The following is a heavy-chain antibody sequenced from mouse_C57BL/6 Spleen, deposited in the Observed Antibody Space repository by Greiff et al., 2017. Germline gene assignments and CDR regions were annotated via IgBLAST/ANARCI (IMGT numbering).Heavy chain of an antibody. D-gene: IGHD2-12*01. V-gene: IGHV1-82*01. CDR1: GYAFSSSW. Sequence: VKLMESGPELVKPGASVKISCKASGYAFSSSWMNWVKQRPGKGLEWIGRIYPGDGDTNYNGKFKGKATLTADKSSSTAYMQLSSLTSEDSAVYFCARGGYSPYAMDYWGQGTSVTVSS. CDR2: IYPGDGDT. J-gene: IGHJ4*01. CDR3: ARGGYSPYAMDY.